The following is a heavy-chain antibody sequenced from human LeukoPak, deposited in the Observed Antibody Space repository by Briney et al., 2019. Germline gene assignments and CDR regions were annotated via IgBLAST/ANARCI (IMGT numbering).Heavy chain of an antibody. CDR3: AFTPGDYGDSLSFDS. CDR1: GFNFTGYY. J-gene: IGHJ4*02. V-gene: IGHV1-18*04. CDR2: ISVYSGNT. Sequence: ASVKVSCKASGFNFTGYYMHWVRQAPGQGLEWMGWISVYSGNTNYAQKLQGRVTVTTDTSTSTAYMDLRSLRSDDTAVYYCAFTPGDYGDSLSFDSWGQGTLVTVSS. D-gene: IGHD4-17*01.